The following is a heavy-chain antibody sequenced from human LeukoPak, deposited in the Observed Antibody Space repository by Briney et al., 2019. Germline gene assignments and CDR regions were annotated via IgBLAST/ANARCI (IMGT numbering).Heavy chain of an antibody. D-gene: IGHD6-13*01. CDR3: ARGVAIAAPLRYYYYYYMDV. CDR1: GYTFTGYY. V-gene: IGHV1-2*02. J-gene: IGHJ6*03. CDR2: INPNSGDT. Sequence: GASVKVSCKASGYTFTGYYMHWVRQAPGQGLEWMGWINPNSGDTNFAQKFQGRVTMTRDTSISTAYMELSRLRSDDTAAYYCARGVAIAAPLRYYYYYYMDVWGKGTTVTVSS.